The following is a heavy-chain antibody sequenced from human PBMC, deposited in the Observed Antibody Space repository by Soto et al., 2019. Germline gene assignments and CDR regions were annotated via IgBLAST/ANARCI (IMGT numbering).Heavy chain of an antibody. J-gene: IGHJ5*02. CDR3: ASSYYYDSSGPLGDWFDP. Sequence: SVKVSCKASGGTFSSYAISWVRQAPGQGLEWMGGIIPIFGTANYAQKFQGRVTITADESTSTAYMELSSLRSEDTAVYYCASSYYYDSSGPLGDWFDPWGQGXLVTGYS. D-gene: IGHD3-22*01. CDR1: GGTFSSYA. V-gene: IGHV1-69*13. CDR2: IIPIFGTA.